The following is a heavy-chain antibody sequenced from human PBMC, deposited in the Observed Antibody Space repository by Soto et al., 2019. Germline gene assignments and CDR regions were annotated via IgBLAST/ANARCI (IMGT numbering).Heavy chain of an antibody. CDR2: IKSKTDGGTT. CDR3: XXXXXLLXXXFWSGYXXV. J-gene: IGHJ6*02. Sequence: GGSLRLSCAASGFTFSNAWMNWVRQAPGKGLEWVGRIKSKTDGGTTDYAAPVKGRFTISRDDSKNTLYLQMNSLKTEETAIKYXXXXXXLLXXXFWSGYXXVXGQGTTVTVSS. V-gene: IGHV3-15*07. D-gene: IGHD3-3*01. CDR1: GFTFSNAW.